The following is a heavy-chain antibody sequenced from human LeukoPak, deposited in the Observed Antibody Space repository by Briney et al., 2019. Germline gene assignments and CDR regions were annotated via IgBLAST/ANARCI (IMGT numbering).Heavy chain of an antibody. V-gene: IGHV1-18*01. CDR3: ARGYSQTYYFDY. Sequence: GASVKVSCKASGYTFTSYGISWVRQAPGQGLEWMGWISAYNGNTNYAQKLQGRVTMTTDTSTSTAYVELRSLRSDDTAAYYCARGYSQTYYFDYWGQGTLVTVSS. D-gene: IGHD5-18*01. CDR1: GYTFTSYG. CDR2: ISAYNGNT. J-gene: IGHJ4*02.